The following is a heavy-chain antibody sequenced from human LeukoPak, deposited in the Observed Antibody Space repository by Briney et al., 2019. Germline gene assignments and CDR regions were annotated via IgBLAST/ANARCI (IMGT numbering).Heavy chain of an antibody. J-gene: IGHJ4*02. CDR3: ARVTYGSGTYGAFDY. D-gene: IGHD3-10*01. CDR1: GFTFSSYG. CDR2: IRYDGSNK. Sequence: GGSLRLSCAASGFTFSSYGMHWVRQAPGKGLEWVAFIRYDGSNKYYADSVKGRFTISRDNSKNTLYLQMNSLRAEDTAVYYCARVTYGSGTYGAFDYWDQGTLVTVSS. V-gene: IGHV3-30*02.